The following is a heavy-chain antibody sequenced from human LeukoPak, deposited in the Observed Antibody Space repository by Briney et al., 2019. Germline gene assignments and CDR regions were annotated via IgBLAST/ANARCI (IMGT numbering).Heavy chain of an antibody. J-gene: IGHJ6*03. Sequence: SETLSLTCTVSGGSISSGSYYWSWIRQPAGKGLEWIGRIYTSGSTNYNPSLKSRVTISVDTSKSQFSLKLSSVTAADTAVYYCARDSPLGPYTPRGYYYYMDVWGKGTTVTVSS. CDR2: IYTSGST. CDR1: GGSISSGSYY. V-gene: IGHV4-61*02. D-gene: IGHD2-15*01. CDR3: ARDSPLGPYTPRGYYYYMDV.